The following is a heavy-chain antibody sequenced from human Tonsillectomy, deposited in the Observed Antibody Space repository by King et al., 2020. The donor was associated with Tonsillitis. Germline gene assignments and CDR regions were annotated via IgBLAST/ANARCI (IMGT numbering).Heavy chain of an antibody. V-gene: IGHV3-7*01. D-gene: IGHD6-13*01. J-gene: IGHJ5*02. CDR3: TSWYGGNWFDP. CDR1: GFTFSSYW. CDR2: IKQDGSEK. Sequence: VQLVESGGGLVQPGGSLRLSCAASGFTFSSYWMSWVRLAPGKGLEWVANIKQDGSEKYYVDSVKGRFTISRDNAKNSLYLQMNSLRAEDTAVYYCTSWYGGNWFDPWGQGTLVTVSS.